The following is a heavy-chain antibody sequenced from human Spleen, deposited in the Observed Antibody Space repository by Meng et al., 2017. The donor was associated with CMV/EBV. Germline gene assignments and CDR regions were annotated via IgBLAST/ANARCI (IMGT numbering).Heavy chain of an antibody. D-gene: IGHD6-13*01. CDR1: GGSFSGYY. CDR3: ARVRAAASFNWFDP. CDR2: INHSGST. Sequence: SETLSLTCAVYGGSFSGYYWNWIRQPPGKGLEWIGEINHSGSTNYNPSLKSRVTISVDTSKNQFSLKLSSVTAADTAVYYCARVRAAASFNWFDPWGQGTLVTVSS. V-gene: IGHV4-34*01. J-gene: IGHJ5*02.